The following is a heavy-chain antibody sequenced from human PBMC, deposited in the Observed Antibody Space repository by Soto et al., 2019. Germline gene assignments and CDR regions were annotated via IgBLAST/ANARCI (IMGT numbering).Heavy chain of an antibody. CDR3: ARDSDCDYPYYYYGMDV. J-gene: IGHJ6*02. D-gene: IGHD4-17*01. CDR1: GGSISSYY. CDR2: IYYSGST. V-gene: IGHV4-59*01. Sequence: QVQLQESGPGLVKPSETLSLTCTVSGGSISSYYWSWIRQPPGKGLEWIGYIYYSGSTNYNPSLKSRVTISVDTSKNQFSLKLSSVTAADTAVYYCARDSDCDYPYYYYGMDVWGQGTTVTVSS.